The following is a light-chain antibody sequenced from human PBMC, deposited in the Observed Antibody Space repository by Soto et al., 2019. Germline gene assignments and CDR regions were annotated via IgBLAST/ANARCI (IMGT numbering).Light chain of an antibody. CDR1: SSKIGSNT. J-gene: IGLJ1*01. CDR3: AAWDDSLNGYV. CDR2: SNN. V-gene: IGLV1-44*01. Sequence: QYVLTQPPSASGTPGQRVTISCSGSSSKIGSNTVNWYQQLPGTAPKLLIYSNNQRPSGVPDRFSGSKSGTSASLAICGLQSEDEADYYCAAWDDSLNGYVFGTGTKLTVL.